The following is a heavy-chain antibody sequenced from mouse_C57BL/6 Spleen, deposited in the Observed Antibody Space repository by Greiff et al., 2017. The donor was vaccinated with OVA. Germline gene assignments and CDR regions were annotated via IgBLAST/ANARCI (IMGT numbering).Heavy chain of an antibody. CDR2: IYPRDGST. V-gene: IGHV1-85*01. D-gene: IGHD1-1*01. CDR1: GYTFTSYY. Sequence: VQLQESGPELVKPGASVKLSCKASGYTFTSYYINWVKQRPGQGLEWIGWIYPRDGSTKYNEKFKGMATLTVDTSSSTAYMELHSLTSEDSAVYFCARDYGSSYDYFDYWGQGTTLTVSS. J-gene: IGHJ2*01. CDR3: ARDYGSSYDYFDY.